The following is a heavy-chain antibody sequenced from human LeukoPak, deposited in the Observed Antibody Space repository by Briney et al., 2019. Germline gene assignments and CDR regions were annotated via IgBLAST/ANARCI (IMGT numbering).Heavy chain of an antibody. CDR1: GFTFSTYN. Sequence: GGSLRLSCAASGFTFSTYNMNWVRQAPGKGLEWVSPISSSSSYIYYADSVKGRFTISRDNAKNSLYLQMISLRAEDTALYYCARDGGYYNDSSGYSFDSWGQGTLVTVSS. CDR3: ARDGGYYNDSSGYSFDS. CDR2: ISSSSSYI. D-gene: IGHD3-22*01. J-gene: IGHJ4*02. V-gene: IGHV3-21*01.